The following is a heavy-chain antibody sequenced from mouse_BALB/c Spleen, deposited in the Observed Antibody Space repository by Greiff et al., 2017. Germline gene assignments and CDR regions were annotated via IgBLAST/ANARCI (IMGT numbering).Heavy chain of an antibody. CDR2: IRLKSNNYAT. J-gene: IGHJ3*01. Sequence: EVMLVESGGGLVQPGGSMKLSCVASGFTFSNYWMNWVRQSPEKGLEWVAEIRLKSNNYATHYAESVKGRFTISRDDSKSSVYLQMNNLRAEDTGIYYCTRLNSLLRLRGFAYWGQGTLVTVSA. CDR3: TRLNSLLRLRGFAY. D-gene: IGHD1-2*01. CDR1: GFTFSNYW. V-gene: IGHV6-6*02.